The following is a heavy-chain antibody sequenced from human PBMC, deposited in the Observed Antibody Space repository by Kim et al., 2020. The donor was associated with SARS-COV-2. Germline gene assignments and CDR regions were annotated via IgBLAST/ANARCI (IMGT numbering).Heavy chain of an antibody. V-gene: IGHV1-3*01. CDR3: ARDMRGSHDSSGYYQELNWFDP. J-gene: IGHJ5*02. CDR2: INAGNGNT. D-gene: IGHD3-22*01. Sequence: ASVKVSCKASGYTFTSYAMHWVRQAPGQRLEWMGWINAGNGNTKYSQKFQGRVTITRDTSASTAYMELSSLRSEDTAVDYCARDMRGSHDSSGYYQELNWFDPWGQGTLVTVSS. CDR1: GYTFTSYA.